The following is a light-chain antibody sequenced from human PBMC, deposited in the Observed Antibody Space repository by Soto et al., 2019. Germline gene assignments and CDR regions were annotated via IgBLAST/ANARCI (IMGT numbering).Light chain of an antibody. J-gene: IGKJ1*01. CDR1: QSVRNSY. V-gene: IGKV3-20*01. CDR3: QHYVPSPETWT. Sequence: EIVLTQSPGTLSLSPGERATLSCRASQSVRNSYLAWYQQKRGQAPRLLIYGASSRATGIPDRFSGSGSGTDFTLTISRLEPEDFAVYCCQHYVPSPETWTFGQGTKVEI. CDR2: GAS.